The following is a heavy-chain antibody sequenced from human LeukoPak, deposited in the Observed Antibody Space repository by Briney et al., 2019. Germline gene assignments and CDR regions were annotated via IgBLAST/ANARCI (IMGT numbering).Heavy chain of an antibody. J-gene: IGHJ4*02. D-gene: IGHD3-22*01. V-gene: IGHV4-39*01. CDR2: IYYSGST. CDR3: ASFMLTYYYDSSGYYPDY. Sequence: SETLSLTCTVSGGSISSSSYYWGWIRQPPGKGLEWIGSIYYSGSTYYNPSLKSRVTISVDTSKNQFSLKLSSVTAADTAVCYCASFMLTYYYDSSGYYPDYWGQGTLVTVSS. CDR1: GGSISSSSYY.